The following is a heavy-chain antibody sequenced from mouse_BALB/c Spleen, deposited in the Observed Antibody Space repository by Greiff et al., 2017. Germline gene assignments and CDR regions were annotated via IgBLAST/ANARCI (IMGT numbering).Heavy chain of an antibody. J-gene: IGHJ3*01. CDR2: IFPGDGST. CDR3: ARSTMITTSAWFAY. D-gene: IGHD2-4*01. Sequence: VQLQQSGAELVKPGASVELSCKASGYTFTSYDINWVRQRPEQGLEWIGWIFPGDGSTKYNEKFKGKATLTTDKSSSTAYMQLSRLTSEDSAVYFCARSTMITTSAWFAYWGQGTLVTVSA. V-gene: IGHV1S56*01. CDR1: GYTFTSYD.